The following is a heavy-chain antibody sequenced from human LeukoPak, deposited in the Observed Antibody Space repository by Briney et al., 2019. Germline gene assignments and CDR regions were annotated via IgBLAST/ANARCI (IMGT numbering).Heavy chain of an antibody. V-gene: IGHV1-69*13. CDR3: ARVRLDDYYYYYGMDV. CDR1: GGTFSSYA. J-gene: IGHJ6*02. CDR2: IIPIFGTA. Sequence: SVKVSCKASGGTFSSYAISWVRQAPGQGLEWMGGIIPIFGTANYAQKFQGRVTITADESTSTAYTELSSLRSEDTAVYYCARVRLDDYYYYYGMDVWGQGTTVTVPS. D-gene: IGHD6-19*01.